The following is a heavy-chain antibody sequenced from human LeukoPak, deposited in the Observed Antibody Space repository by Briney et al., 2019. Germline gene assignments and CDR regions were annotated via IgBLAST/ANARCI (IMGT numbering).Heavy chain of an antibody. CDR1: GFSFSTYN. J-gene: IGHJ6*02. Sequence: GGSLRLSCAASGFSFSTYNMDWVRQAPGKGLEWVSSISGSPTYIYYADSVKGRFTISRDNAKNTLYLQMNSLRAEDTAVYYCAIAGSSSWYSMDVWGQGTTVTVSS. D-gene: IGHD6-13*01. CDR3: AIAGSSSWYSMDV. CDR2: ISGSPTYI. V-gene: IGHV3-21*01.